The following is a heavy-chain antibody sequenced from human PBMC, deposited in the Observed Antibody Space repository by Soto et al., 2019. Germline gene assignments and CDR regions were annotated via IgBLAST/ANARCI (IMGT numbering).Heavy chain of an antibody. CDR2: INNDGDKT. Sequence: GGSLRLSCAASGFTFSKFPMSWVRQAPGKGLEWVSAINNDGDKTYYADSLKGRFTISRDNSKNTLFLQMNSLRAEDTAVYYCAKPTSAYSGFDFDHWGQGTLVTVSS. CDR3: AKPTSAYSGFDFDH. V-gene: IGHV3-23*01. CDR1: GFTFSKFP. D-gene: IGHD5-12*01. J-gene: IGHJ4*02.